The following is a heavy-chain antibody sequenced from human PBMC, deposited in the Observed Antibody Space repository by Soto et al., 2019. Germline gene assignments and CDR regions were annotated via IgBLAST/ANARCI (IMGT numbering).Heavy chain of an antibody. CDR2: INHSGST. CDR1: GESVSGYY. Sequence: PSETLSITCAVCGESVSGYYWGWIRQPPGKGLEWIGEINHSGSTNYNPSLKSRVTISVDTSKNQFSLKLSSVTAADTAVYYCASRGVVVAAHDYWGQGTLVTVSS. V-gene: IGHV4-34*01. J-gene: IGHJ4*02. D-gene: IGHD2-15*01. CDR3: ASRGVVVAAHDY.